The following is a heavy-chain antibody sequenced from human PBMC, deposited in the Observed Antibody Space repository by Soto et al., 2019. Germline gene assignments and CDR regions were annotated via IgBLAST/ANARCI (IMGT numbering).Heavy chain of an antibody. J-gene: IGHJ6*02. CDR3: AKEGTVTTAVAYYYSDMDV. CDR2: ISDDGSKK. D-gene: IGHD4-17*01. Sequence: QVQLVESGGGVVQPGRSLRLSCEVSGFNFSTYDMHWVRQAPGQGLEWVAVISDDGSKKYYAESVKGRFSISRDNSKNTLYLQMNSPRAEDTAVYYCAKEGTVTTAVAYYYSDMDVWGQGTTFTVSS. V-gene: IGHV3-30*18. CDR1: GFNFSTYD.